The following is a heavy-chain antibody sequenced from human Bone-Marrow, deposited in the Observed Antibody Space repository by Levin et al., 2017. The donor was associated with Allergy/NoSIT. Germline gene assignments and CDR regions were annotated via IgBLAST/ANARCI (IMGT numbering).Heavy chain of an antibody. D-gene: IGHD6-6*01. J-gene: IGHJ4*02. CDR3: AKGISSSSGRYFDY. V-gene: IGHV3-23*01. CDR2: ISDSGGST. CDR1: GFAFSSYA. Sequence: PGGSLRLSCAASGFAFSSYAMSWVRQAPGKGLEWVSSISDSGGSTSHADSVKCRFTISRDNSKNTLYLQMNSLRAEDTAVYYCAKGISSSSGRYFDYWGQGTLVTVSS.